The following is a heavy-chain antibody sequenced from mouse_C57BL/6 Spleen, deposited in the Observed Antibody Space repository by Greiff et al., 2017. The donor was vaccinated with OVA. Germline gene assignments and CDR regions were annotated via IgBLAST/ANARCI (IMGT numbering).Heavy chain of an antibody. CDR3: TRRIYDGSAWFAY. CDR2: IDPETGGT. V-gene: IGHV1-15*01. J-gene: IGHJ3*01. Sequence: VQLQQSGAELVRPGASVTLSCKASGYTFTDYEMHWVKQTPVHGLEWIGAIDPETGGTAYNQKFKGKAILTADKSSSTASMALRSLTSEDSAVYYCTRRIYDGSAWFAYWGQGTLVTVSA. D-gene: IGHD2-3*01. CDR1: GYTFTDYE.